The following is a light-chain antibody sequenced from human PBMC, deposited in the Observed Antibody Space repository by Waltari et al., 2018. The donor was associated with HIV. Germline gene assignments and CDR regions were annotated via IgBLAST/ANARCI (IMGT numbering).Light chain of an antibody. J-gene: IGLJ3*02. V-gene: IGLV2-14*01. Sequence: QSALTQPASVSGSPGQSITISCTGTSSDVGGYNCVSWYQQHPGKAPKLMIYEVSNRPSGVSNRFSGSKSGNTASLTISGLQAEDEADYYCSSYTSSSTEVFGGGTKL. CDR3: SSYTSSSTEV. CDR1: SSDVGGYNC. CDR2: EVS.